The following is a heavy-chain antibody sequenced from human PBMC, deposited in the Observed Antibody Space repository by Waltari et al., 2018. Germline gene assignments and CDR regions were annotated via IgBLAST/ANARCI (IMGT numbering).Heavy chain of an antibody. Sequence: EVQLVESGGGLVKPGGSLRLSCAASGFTFSNAWMSWVRQAPGKGLEWVGRIKSKTDGGTTDYAAPVKGRFTISRDDSKNTLYLQMNSLKTEDTAVYYCTTGSRINLPLRYSSSWPMDVWGLGTTVTVSS. CDR2: IKSKTDGGTT. CDR3: TTGSRINLPLRYSSSWPMDV. CDR1: GFTFSNAW. V-gene: IGHV3-15*01. J-gene: IGHJ6*02. D-gene: IGHD6-13*01.